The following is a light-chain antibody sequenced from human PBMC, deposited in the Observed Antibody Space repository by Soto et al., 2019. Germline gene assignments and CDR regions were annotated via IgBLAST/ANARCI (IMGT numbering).Light chain of an antibody. Sequence: QSVLTQPPSVSGVPGQRVTISCTGSSSNIGAGYDVHWYQQLPGTAPKLLVHGNTDRPSGVPDRFSGSKSGTSASLAITGLQAEDEADYYCQSYDSSLSGWLFGGGTKLTVL. V-gene: IGLV1-40*01. CDR1: SSNIGAGYD. CDR2: GNT. CDR3: QSYDSSLSGWL. J-gene: IGLJ2*01.